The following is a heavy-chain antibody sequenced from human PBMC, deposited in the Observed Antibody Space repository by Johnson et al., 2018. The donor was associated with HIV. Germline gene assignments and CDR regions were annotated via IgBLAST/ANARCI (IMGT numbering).Heavy chain of an antibody. CDR2: ISYDGSNK. CDR3: ARGGNEIDAFDI. D-gene: IGHD1-1*01. Sequence: VQLVESGGGVVQPGRSLRLSCAASGFTFSSYAMHWVRQAPGKGLEWVAVISYDGSNKYYADSVKGRFTISRDNSKNTLYLQINSLRAEDTAVYYCARGGNEIDAFDIWGQGTMVTVSS. V-gene: IGHV3-30*04. J-gene: IGHJ3*02. CDR1: GFTFSSYA.